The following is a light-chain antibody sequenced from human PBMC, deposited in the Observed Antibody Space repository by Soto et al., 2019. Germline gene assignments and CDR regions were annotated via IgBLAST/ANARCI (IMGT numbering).Light chain of an antibody. CDR1: SSDVGGYHY. J-gene: IGLJ2*01. CDR2: DVD. CDR3: NSYTSSSTYVV. V-gene: IGLV2-14*03. Sequence: QSALTQPASVSGSPGQSITISCTGTSSDVGGYHYVSWYQHHPGKAPKLMIYDVDNRPSGVSNRFSGSKSGNTASLTISGLLADDDADYYCNSYTSSSTYVVFGGGTKVTVL.